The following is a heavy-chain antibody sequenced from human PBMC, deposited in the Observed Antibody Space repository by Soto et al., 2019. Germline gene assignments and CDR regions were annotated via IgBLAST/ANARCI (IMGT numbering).Heavy chain of an antibody. J-gene: IGHJ6*03. D-gene: IGHD3-3*01. Sequence: GGSLRLSCAASGFTFSSYSMNWVRQAPGKGLEWVSYISSSSSTIYYADSVKGRFTISRDNAKNSLYLQMNSLRAEDTAVYYCARDREGDFWSGFLSGYYYYYMDVWGKGTTVTVSS. CDR1: GFTFSSYS. CDR2: ISSSSSTI. CDR3: ARDREGDFWSGFLSGYYYYYMDV. V-gene: IGHV3-48*01.